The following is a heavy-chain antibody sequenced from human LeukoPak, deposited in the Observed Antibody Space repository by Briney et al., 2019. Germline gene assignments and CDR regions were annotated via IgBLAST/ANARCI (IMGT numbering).Heavy chain of an antibody. CDR2: ISSSGSTI. J-gene: IGHJ6*03. CDR3: ARAILKDYYYYMDD. Sequence: GGSLRLSCAASGFTFSDYYMSWIRQAPGKGLEWVSYISSSGSTIYYADSVKGRFTISRDNAKNSLYLQMNSLRAEDTAVYYCARAILKDYYYYMDDWGKGTTVTVSS. CDR1: GFTFSDYY. V-gene: IGHV3-11*01.